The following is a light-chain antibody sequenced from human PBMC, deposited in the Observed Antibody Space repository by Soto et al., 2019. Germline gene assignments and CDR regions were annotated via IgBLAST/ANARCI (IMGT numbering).Light chain of an antibody. Sequence: ETVLTQSPGTLSLSPGERATLSCRASQSITNNYLAWYQQKPGQAPRLLIYGASSRVTGIPDRFSGSGSGTDCTLTISRLEPEDFAVYYCQQYRTSPITFGQGTRLEIK. J-gene: IGKJ5*01. CDR1: QSITNNY. CDR3: QQYRTSPIT. V-gene: IGKV3-20*01. CDR2: GAS.